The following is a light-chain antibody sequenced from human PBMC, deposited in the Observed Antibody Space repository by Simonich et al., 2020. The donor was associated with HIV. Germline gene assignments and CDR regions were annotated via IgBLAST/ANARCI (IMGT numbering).Light chain of an antibody. Sequence: QSALTQPRSVSGSPGQSVTISCTGTRSDVGSFNLVSWYQQHPGKSPKLMIYEVSKRPSGVSNRFSGSKSGNTASLTISGLQAEDEADYYGCSYAGTNTYVFATGTKVTVL. V-gene: IGLV2-23*02. CDR1: RSDVGSFNL. CDR2: EVS. J-gene: IGLJ1*01. CDR3: CSYAGTNTYV.